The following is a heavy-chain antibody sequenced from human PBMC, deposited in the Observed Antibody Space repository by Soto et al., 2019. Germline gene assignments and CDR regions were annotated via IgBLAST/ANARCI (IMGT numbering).Heavy chain of an antibody. V-gene: IGHV4-39*01. Sequence: SETLSLTCTVSGGSISSSSYYWGWIRQPPGKGLEWIGSIYYSGSTYYNPSLKSRVTISVDTTKNQFSLKLSSVTAADTAVYYCARHSIIGGFDYWGQGTLVTVSS. CDR3: ARHSIIGGFDY. D-gene: IGHD3-16*01. CDR2: IYYSGST. J-gene: IGHJ4*02. CDR1: GGSISSSSYY.